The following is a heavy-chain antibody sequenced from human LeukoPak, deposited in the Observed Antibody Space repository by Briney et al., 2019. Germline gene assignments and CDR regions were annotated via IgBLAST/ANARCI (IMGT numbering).Heavy chain of an antibody. CDR1: GFTFDDYA. J-gene: IGHJ5*02. CDR2: ISWNSGSI. V-gene: IGHV3-9*01. CDR3: ARGPPLFDP. Sequence: GGSLRLSCAASGFTFDDYAMHWVRQAPGKGLEWVSGISWNSGSIGYADSVKGRFTISRDNAKNSLYLQMNSLRAEDTAIYYCARGPPLFDPWGQGTLVTVSS.